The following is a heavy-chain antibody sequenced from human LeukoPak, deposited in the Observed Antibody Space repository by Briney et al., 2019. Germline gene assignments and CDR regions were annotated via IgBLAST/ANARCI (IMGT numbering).Heavy chain of an antibody. CDR2: IYHTEST. CDR3: ARPGYGGYVDY. CDR1: GCSISSSDW. Sequence: SETLSLTCAVSGCSISSSDWWRWVRPPPGKGLEWGGVIYHTESTNYNPSPKGRGTISVDKSKNQFSLKLSSVTAADTAVYYCARPGYGGYVDYWGQGNLVTVSS. J-gene: IGHJ4*02. V-gene: IGHV4-4*02. D-gene: IGHD5-12*01.